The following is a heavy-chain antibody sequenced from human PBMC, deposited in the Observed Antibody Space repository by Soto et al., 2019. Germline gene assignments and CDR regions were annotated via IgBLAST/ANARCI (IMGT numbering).Heavy chain of an antibody. J-gene: IGHJ6*02. V-gene: IGHV1-2*04. CDR1: GYTFTGYY. D-gene: IGHD1-1*01. CDR3: ARERGSGTTTYGMDV. Sequence: ASVKVSCKASGYTFTGYYMHWVRQAPGQGLEWMGWISPNSGGAHYAQKFQGWVTMTRDTSISTAYMELSRLRSDATAVYYCARERGSGTTTYGMDVWGQGTTVTVSS. CDR2: ISPNSGGA.